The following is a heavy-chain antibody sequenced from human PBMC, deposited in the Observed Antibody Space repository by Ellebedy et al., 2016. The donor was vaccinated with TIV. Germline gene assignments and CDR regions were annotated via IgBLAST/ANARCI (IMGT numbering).Heavy chain of an antibody. V-gene: IGHV1-69*13. D-gene: IGHD3-10*01. J-gene: IGHJ5*02. CDR2: IIPIFGTA. Sequence: SVKVSCXASGGTFSSYAISWVRQAPGQGLEWMGGIIPIFGTANYAQKFQGRVTITADESTSTAYMELRSLRSDDTAVYYCARDYYGSGSYRPSWNWFDPWGQGTLVTVSS. CDR1: GGTFSSYA. CDR3: ARDYYGSGSYRPSWNWFDP.